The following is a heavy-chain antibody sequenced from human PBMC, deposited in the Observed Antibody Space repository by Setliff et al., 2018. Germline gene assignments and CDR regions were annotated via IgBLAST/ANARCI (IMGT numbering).Heavy chain of an antibody. J-gene: IGHJ6*03. CDR1: GDSMTGNH. CDR3: ARVTGFSYMDV. Sequence: PSETLSLTCTVSGDSMTGNHWSWIRQSPGKGLEWIGYITHSGSTKYNPSLNSRVALLIDTAKNQISLRLSSVTAADTAVYFCARVTGFSYMDVWGKGTTVTVSS. D-gene: IGHD3-3*01. V-gene: IGHV4-59*08. CDR2: ITHSGST.